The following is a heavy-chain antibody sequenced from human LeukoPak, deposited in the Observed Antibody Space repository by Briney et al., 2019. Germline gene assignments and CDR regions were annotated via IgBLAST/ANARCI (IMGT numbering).Heavy chain of an antibody. V-gene: IGHV4-38-2*01. CDR1: GYSIASGYY. CDR2: IYHSGST. CDR3: ARGPYLWFGELLY. D-gene: IGHD3-10*01. Sequence: MTSETLSLTCAVSGYSIASGYYWGWIRQPPGKGLEWIASIYHSGSTYYNPSLKSRVTISVDTSKNQFSLKLSSVTAADTAVYYCARGPYLWFGELLYWGQGTLVTVSS. J-gene: IGHJ4*02.